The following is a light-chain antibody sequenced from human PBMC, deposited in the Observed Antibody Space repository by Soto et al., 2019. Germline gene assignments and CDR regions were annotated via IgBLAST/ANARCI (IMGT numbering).Light chain of an antibody. J-gene: IGKJ1*01. CDR1: QSISSY. CDR3: QQSFSDPRT. V-gene: IGKV1-39*01. Sequence: DVQMTQSPSSLSASVGDRVTITCRASQSISSYLNWYQQKPGKAPKLLIYAASSLQSRVPSRFSGSGSGTDFTLTISSLHPEDFATYYCQQSFSDPRTFGQGSKVEVK. CDR2: AAS.